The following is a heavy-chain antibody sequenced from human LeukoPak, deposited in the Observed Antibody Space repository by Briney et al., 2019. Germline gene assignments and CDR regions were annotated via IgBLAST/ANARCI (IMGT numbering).Heavy chain of an antibody. CDR3: ARYRGGGSRRRYFDL. V-gene: IGHV4-30-4*08. J-gene: IGHJ2*01. Sequence: SQTLSLXCTVSGGSISSGDYYWIWIRQPPGKGLEWIGYIYYSGITYYNPSLKSRVTISVDTSKNQFSLKLSSVTAADTAVHYCARYRGGGSRRRYFDLWGRGTLVTVSS. CDR2: IYYSGIT. D-gene: IGHD3-10*01. CDR1: GGSISSGDYY.